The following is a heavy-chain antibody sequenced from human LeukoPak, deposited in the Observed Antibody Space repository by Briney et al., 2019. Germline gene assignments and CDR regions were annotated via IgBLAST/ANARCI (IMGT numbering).Heavy chain of an antibody. J-gene: IGHJ2*01. D-gene: IGHD2-21*01. CDR3: AKDGPYCGGITCYFRYFDL. CDR1: GFMFSDYG. Sequence: GGSLRLSCAASGFMFSDYGMHWVRQAPGKGLEWVAVISNDGSIIYYADSVKGRFIISRDNSKNTLHLQMNSLRPDDTAAYYCAKDGPYCGGITCYFRYFDLWGRGTLVTVSS. CDR2: ISNDGSII. V-gene: IGHV3-30*18.